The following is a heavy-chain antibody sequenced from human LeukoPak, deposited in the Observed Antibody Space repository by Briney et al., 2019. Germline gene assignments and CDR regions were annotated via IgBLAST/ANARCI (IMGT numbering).Heavy chain of an antibody. CDR1: GYTFTGYY. J-gene: IGHJ5*02. D-gene: IGHD5-12*01. CDR2: TNPNSGGT. V-gene: IGHV1-2*02. Sequence: ASVKVSCKASGYTFTGYYMHWVRQAPGQGLEWMGWTNPNSGGTNYAQKFQGRVTMTRDTSISTAYMELSRLRSDDTAVYYCARVSVVATIVFDPWGQGTLVTVSS. CDR3: ARVSVVATIVFDP.